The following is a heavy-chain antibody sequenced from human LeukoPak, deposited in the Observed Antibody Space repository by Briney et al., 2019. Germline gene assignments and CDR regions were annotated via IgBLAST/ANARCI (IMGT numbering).Heavy chain of an antibody. V-gene: IGHV4-61*02. CDR1: GGSISSGGFH. Sequence: PSETLSLTCTVSGGSISSGGFHWSWIRQPAGKGLEWIGRFFTSGRTNYNPSLKSRVTISVATSKNQFSLRLSSVTAADTAVYYCARGAMVRALADWGQGTLVTVSS. CDR3: ARGAMVRALAD. J-gene: IGHJ4*02. D-gene: IGHD3-10*01. CDR2: FFTSGRT.